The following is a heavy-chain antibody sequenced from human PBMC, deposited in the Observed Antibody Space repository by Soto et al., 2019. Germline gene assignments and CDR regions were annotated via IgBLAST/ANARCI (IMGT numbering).Heavy chain of an antibody. V-gene: IGHV1-3*01. CDR3: AREARPDILTGYYPNWFDP. J-gene: IGHJ5*02. D-gene: IGHD3-9*01. Sequence: QVQLVQSGAEVKKPGASVKVSCKASGYTFTSYAMHWVRQAPGQRVEWMGWINAGNGNTKYSQKYQGRVTITRDTSASTAYMELSSLRPEDTAVYYCAREARPDILTGYYPNWFDPWGQGTLVTVSS. CDR1: GYTFTSYA. CDR2: INAGNGNT.